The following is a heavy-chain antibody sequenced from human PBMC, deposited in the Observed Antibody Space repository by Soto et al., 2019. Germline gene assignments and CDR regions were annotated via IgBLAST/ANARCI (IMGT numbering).Heavy chain of an antibody. CDR2: INHSGST. V-gene: IGHV4-34*01. J-gene: IGHJ4*02. CDR3: ARGRPTIVVVVAATVSFNY. CDR1: GGSFSGYY. D-gene: IGHD2-15*01. Sequence: QVQLQQWGAGLLKPSETLSLTCAVYGGSFSGYYWSWIRPPPGKGLEWSWEINHSGSTNYNPSLKSRVTISVDTSKNQFSLKLSSVTAADTAVYYCARGRPTIVVVVAATVSFNYWGQGTLVTVSS.